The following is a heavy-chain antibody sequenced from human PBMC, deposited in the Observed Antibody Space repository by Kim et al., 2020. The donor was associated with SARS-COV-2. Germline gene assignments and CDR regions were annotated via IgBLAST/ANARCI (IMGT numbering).Heavy chain of an antibody. CDR1: GYTLTELS. V-gene: IGHV1-24*01. CDR3: ATTVDTTMTAVSWFDP. D-gene: IGHD5-18*01. J-gene: IGHJ5*02. Sequence: ASVKVSCKVSGYTLTELSMHWVRQAPGKGLEWMGGFDPEDGETIYAQKFRGRVTMTEDTSTDTAYMELSSLRSEDTAVYYCATTVDTTMTAVSWFDPWGQGTLVTVSS. CDR2: FDPEDGET.